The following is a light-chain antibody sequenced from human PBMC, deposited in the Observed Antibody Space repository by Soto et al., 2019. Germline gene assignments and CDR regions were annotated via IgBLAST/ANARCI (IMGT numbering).Light chain of an antibody. CDR2: EVS. Sequence: QSVLAQPPSPSGSPGQSVTISCPGNSSDVGGYNYASWYQQHPGKAPELMIYEVSKRPSGVPDRFSGSKSGNTASLTVSGLQAEDEDDYYCSSYGGSIYVFGTGTKVTVL. CDR1: SSDVGGYNY. J-gene: IGLJ1*01. V-gene: IGLV2-8*01. CDR3: SSYGGSIYV.